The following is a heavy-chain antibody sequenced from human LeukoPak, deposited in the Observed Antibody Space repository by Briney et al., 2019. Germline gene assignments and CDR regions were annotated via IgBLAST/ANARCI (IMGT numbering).Heavy chain of an antibody. J-gene: IGHJ6*03. V-gene: IGHV3-7*01. CDR1: GFNFRYFW. CDR2: INHDGRET. Sequence: GGSLRPSCLGSGFNFRYFWMSWVRQAPGKGLELVANINHDGRETYYADSVKGRFTISRDNAKSSLYLQMNSLRAEDTAVYYCTLLLDPHENYYYYYMDVWGKGTTVTVSS. CDR3: TLLLDPHENYYYYYMDV. D-gene: IGHD3/OR15-3a*01.